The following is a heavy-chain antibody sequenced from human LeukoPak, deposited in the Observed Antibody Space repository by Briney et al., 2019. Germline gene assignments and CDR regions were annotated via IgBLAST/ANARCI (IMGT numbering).Heavy chain of an antibody. V-gene: IGHV1-69*13. Sequence: VASVKVSCKASGGTFISYAISWVRQAPGQGLEWMGGIIPIFGTANYAQKFQGRVTITADESTSTAYMELSSLRSEATAVYYCARERERGPMVRGVITYYYYYMDVWGKGTTVTVSS. CDR2: IIPIFGTA. CDR1: GGTFISYA. J-gene: IGHJ6*03. D-gene: IGHD3-10*01. CDR3: ARERERGPMVRGVITYYYYYMDV.